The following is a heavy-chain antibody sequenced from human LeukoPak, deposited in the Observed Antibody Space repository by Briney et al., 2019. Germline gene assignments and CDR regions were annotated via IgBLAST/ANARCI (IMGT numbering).Heavy chain of an antibody. J-gene: IGHJ4*02. CDR2: IYSGGST. CDR3: ARDLTGDAYFDY. V-gene: IGHV3-66*01. D-gene: IGHD7-27*01. Sequence: GGSLRLSCEVSGFTVSSNYMTWVRQAPGKGLEGVSIIYSGGSTYYADSVKGRFAISRDNSKNTLYLQMNSLRAEDTAVSYCARDLTGDAYFDYWGQGTLVTVSS. CDR1: GFTVSSNY.